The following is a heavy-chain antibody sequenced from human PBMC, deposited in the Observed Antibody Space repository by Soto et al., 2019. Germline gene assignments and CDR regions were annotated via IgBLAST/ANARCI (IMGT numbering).Heavy chain of an antibody. J-gene: IGHJ4*02. CDR1: GFNFIRYG. CDR3: ARDADTSNHFSFFAS. D-gene: IGHD2-2*01. CDR2: MSSDGSYT. Sequence: GGSLRLSCAASGFNFIRYGMHWVRQAPGKGLEWIAGMSSDGSYTPYADSMKGRFTISRDNPKNTLFLQMHSLRAEDTAVYFCARDADTSNHFSFFASWGQGTLVTVSS. V-gene: IGHV3-33*05.